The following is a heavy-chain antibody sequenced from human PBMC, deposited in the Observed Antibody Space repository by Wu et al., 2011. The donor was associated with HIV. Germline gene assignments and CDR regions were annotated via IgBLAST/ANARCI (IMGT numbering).Heavy chain of an antibody. CDR1: GGAFDTYA. CDR3: ARAGYSSGWSRGQFDF. D-gene: IGHD6-19*01. CDR2: IIPIFGTA. Sequence: QVQLVQSGAEVKKPGSSVRVSCKASGGAFDTYAITWVRQAPGQGLEWMGGIIPIFGTANYAQKFQGRVTITTDESTSTAYMELSSLRSEDTAVYYCARAGYSSGWSRGQFDFWGQGTLVTVSS. J-gene: IGHJ4*02. V-gene: IGHV1-69*05.